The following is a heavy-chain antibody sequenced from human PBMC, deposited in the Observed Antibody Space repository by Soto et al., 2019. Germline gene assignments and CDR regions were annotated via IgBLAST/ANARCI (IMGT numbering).Heavy chain of an antibody. CDR3: AKDTMVRRVTNSYYYGMDV. Sequence: SETLSLTCTVSGGSISSSSYYWGWIRQPPGKGLEWIGSIYYSGSTYYNPSLKSRITISVDTSKNQFSLKLTSVTAADTAVYYCAKDTMVRRVTNSYYYGMDVWGQGTTVTVSS. V-gene: IGHV4-39*02. CDR1: GGSISSSSYY. D-gene: IGHD3-10*01. J-gene: IGHJ6*02. CDR2: IYYSGST.